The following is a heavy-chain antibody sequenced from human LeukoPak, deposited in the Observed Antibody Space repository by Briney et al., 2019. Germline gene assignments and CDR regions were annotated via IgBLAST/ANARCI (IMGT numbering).Heavy chain of an antibody. D-gene: IGHD6-6*01. CDR1: GYTFTVYY. CDR2: INPYTGAT. J-gene: IGHJ3*02. V-gene: IGHV1-2*02. Sequence: GASVKVSCKASGYTFTVYYMHWVRQAPGQGLAWMGWINPYTGATNYAQEFQGRVTMTRDTSISTAYMDLSRLRSDDTAVYYCARGGSTWIAGRLYVFDNWGQGTMVTASS. CDR3: ARGGSTWIAGRLYVFDN.